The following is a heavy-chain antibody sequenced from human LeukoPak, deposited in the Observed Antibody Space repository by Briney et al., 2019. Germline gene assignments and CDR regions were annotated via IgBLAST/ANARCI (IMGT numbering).Heavy chain of an antibody. D-gene: IGHD3-22*01. J-gene: IGHJ6*02. CDR1: GYTFTSYD. CDR2: MNPNSGNT. Sequence: ASVKVSCKASGYTFTSYDINWVRQATGQGLEWMGWMNPNSGNTGYAQKFQGRVTMTRNTSISTACMELSSLRSEDTAVYFCAREYYYDSSGYSVDYYYYGMDVWGQGTTVTVSS. CDR3: AREYYYDSSGYSVDYYYYGMDV. V-gene: IGHV1-8*01.